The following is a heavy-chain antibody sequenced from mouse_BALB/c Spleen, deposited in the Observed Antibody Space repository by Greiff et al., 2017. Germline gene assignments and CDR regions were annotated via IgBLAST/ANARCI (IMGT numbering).Heavy chain of an antibody. CDR2: IRSKSNNYAT. J-gene: IGHJ3*01. CDR1: GFSFNTYA. Sequence: EVQRVESGGGLVPPQGSLKLSCAVSGFSFNTYAMNWVRQAPGKGLDWVARIRSKSNNYATYYADSVKDRFTISGDDTQSMLYLQMNNLKTEDTAMYNCVRHAAYWGEGTLVTVSA. V-gene: IGHV10-1*02. CDR3: VRHAAY.